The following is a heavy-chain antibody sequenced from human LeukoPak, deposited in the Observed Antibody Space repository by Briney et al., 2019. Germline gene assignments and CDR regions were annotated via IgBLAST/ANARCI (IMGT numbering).Heavy chain of an antibody. D-gene: IGHD3-9*01. CDR3: LSSAWLGS. Sequence: GGSLRLSCAASGFTFTTYAMHWVRQAPGKGLEYVSGISGDGGSTYYANSVKGRFTISRDNSKNTLYLQLGSLRPEDVAVYFCLSSAWLGSWGQGTLVTVSS. CDR1: GFTFTTYA. V-gene: IGHV3-64*01. J-gene: IGHJ5*02. CDR2: ISGDGGST.